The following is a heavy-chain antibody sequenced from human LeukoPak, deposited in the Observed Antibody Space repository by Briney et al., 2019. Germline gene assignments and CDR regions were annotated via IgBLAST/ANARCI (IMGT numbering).Heavy chain of an antibody. J-gene: IGHJ3*01. V-gene: IGHV4-39*07. CDR3: ARVWFSWGKQQLSDKGGPRNDAFDV. CDR2: IYYSGST. CDR1: GGSVTRSTYY. Sequence: PSETLSLTCTVSGGSVTRSTYYWGWIRQPPGKGLEWIGSIYYSGSTYYNPSLKSRVTISVDTSKNQFSLKLSSVTAADTAVYYCARVWFSWGKQQLSDKGGPRNDAFDVWGQGTMVTVSS. D-gene: IGHD6-13*01.